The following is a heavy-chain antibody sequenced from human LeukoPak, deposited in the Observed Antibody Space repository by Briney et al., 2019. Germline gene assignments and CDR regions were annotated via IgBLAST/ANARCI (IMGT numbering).Heavy chain of an antibody. V-gene: IGHV3-30*03. CDR3: ARSYYYGSGSYYQGY. CDR1: GFTFSNYG. J-gene: IGHJ4*02. CDR2: TSNDGSNK. D-gene: IGHD3-10*01. Sequence: GGSLRLSCVVSGFTFSNYGMHWVRQAPGKGLEWVAVTSNDGSNKKYADSVKGRFTISRDNSKHTLYLQMNNLRAEDTAVYYCARSYYYGSGSYYQGYWGQGTLVTVSS.